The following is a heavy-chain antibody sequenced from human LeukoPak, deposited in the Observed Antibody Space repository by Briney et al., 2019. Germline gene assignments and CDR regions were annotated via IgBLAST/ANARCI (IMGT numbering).Heavy chain of an antibody. V-gene: IGHV4-34*01. CDR3: ARGKDCRSTRCYVYGMDV. CDR1: GGSFSGYY. CDR2: INHSGST. J-gene: IGHJ6*02. D-gene: IGHD2-2*01. Sequence: PSETLSLTCAFYGGSFSGYYWSWIRQPPGKGLEWIGEINHSGSTNYNPSLTSRVTISVDTSKNQFSLKLSSVTAAQTAVYYCARGKDCRSTRCYVYGMDVWGQGPTVTVSS.